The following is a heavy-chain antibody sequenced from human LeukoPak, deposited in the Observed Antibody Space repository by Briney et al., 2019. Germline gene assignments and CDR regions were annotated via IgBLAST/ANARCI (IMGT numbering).Heavy chain of an antibody. CDR1: GGSIRSYY. CDR3: ARDMTYCGGDCYWNWFDP. D-gene: IGHD2-21*02. CDR2: IYASGST. J-gene: IGHJ5*02. Sequence: PSETLSLTCTVSGGSIRSYYWTWIRQPAGKGLEWIGRIYASGSTNYNPSLKSRVIMSVDTSKNQFSLNLSSVTAADTAVYYCARDMTYCGGDCYWNWFDPWGQGTLVTVSS. V-gene: IGHV4-4*07.